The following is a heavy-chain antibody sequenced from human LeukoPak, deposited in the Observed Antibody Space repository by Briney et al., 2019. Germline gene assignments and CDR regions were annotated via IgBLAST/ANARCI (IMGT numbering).Heavy chain of an antibody. D-gene: IGHD6-6*01. V-gene: IGHV3-30-3*01. CDR2: ISYDGSNK. CDR3: ATLYSSSPSPGDYFDY. J-gene: IGHJ4*02. Sequence: GGSLRLSCAAFGFTFSSYAMHWVRQAPGKGLEWVAVISYDGSNKYYADSVKGRFTISRGNSKNTLYLQMNSLRAEDTAVYYCATLYSSSPSPGDYFDYWGQGTLVTVSS. CDR1: GFTFSSYA.